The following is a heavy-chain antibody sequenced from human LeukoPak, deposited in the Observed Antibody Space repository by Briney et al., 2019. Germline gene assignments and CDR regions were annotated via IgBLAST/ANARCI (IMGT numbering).Heavy chain of an antibody. J-gene: IGHJ4*02. D-gene: IGHD5-18*01. Sequence: GGSLRLSCAASGFTFSSYGMHWVRQAPGKGLEWVAVISYDGSNKYCADSVKGRFTISRDNSKNTLYLQMNSLRAEDTAVYYCAKDSMPHRGYSYGVDYWGQGTLVTVSS. V-gene: IGHV3-30*18. CDR1: GFTFSSYG. CDR2: ISYDGSNK. CDR3: AKDSMPHRGYSYGVDY.